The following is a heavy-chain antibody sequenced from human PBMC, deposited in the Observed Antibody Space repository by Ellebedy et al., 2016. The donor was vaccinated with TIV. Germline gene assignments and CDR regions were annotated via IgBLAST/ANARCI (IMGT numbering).Heavy chain of an antibody. V-gene: IGHV4-59*01. CDR2: IYYSGST. CDR1: GCSISSYY. D-gene: IGHD3-16*01. CDR3: ARGFYGEYVWYFDY. Sequence: MPSETLSLTCTVSGCSISSYYWSWIRQPPGKGLEWIGYIYYSGSTNYNPSLKSRVTISVDTSKNQFSLKLSSVTAADTAVYYCARGFYGEYVWYFDYWGQGTLVTVSS. J-gene: IGHJ4*02.